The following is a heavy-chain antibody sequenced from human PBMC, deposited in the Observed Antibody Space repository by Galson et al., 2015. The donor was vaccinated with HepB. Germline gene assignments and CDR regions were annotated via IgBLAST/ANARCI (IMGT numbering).Heavy chain of an antibody. CDR2: INAGNGNT. CDR3: AREYYYGSGSYHYYYYYYMDV. D-gene: IGHD3-10*01. CDR1: GYTFTSYA. V-gene: IGHV1-3*01. J-gene: IGHJ6*03. Sequence: SVKVSCKASGYTFTSYAMHWVRQAPGQRLEWMGWINAGNGNTKYSQKFQGRVTITRDTSASTAYMELSSLRSEDTAVYYCAREYYYGSGSYHYYYYYYMDVWGKGTTVTVSS.